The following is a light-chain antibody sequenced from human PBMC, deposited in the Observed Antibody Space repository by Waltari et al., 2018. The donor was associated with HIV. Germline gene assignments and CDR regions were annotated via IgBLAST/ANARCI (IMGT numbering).Light chain of an antibody. CDR2: DPA. CDR3: QQYDNGYT. J-gene: IGKJ2*01. Sequence: EIVMTQSPATLSVSPGERATLSCRASQSLSSNLAWYQQKPGQAPRLLIYDPATRATGIPARFSGSGSGTEFTLTISSLQSEDFALYYCQQYDNGYTFGQGTKLEIK. V-gene: IGKV3-15*01. CDR1: QSLSSN.